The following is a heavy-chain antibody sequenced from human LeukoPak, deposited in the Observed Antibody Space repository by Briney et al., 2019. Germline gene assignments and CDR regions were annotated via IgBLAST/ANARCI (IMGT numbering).Heavy chain of an antibody. CDR3: ARDRGDSSSSPFDY. CDR1: GGSSRSYY. CDR2: IYTSGST. Sequence: ADTLSRTCRNCGGSSRSYYCSWIRQPAGKGLEWIGRIYTSGSTNYNPSLKSRVTMSVDTSKNQFSLKLSSVTAADTAVYYCARDRGDSSSSPFDYWGQGTLVTVSS. V-gene: IGHV4-4*07. D-gene: IGHD6-6*01. J-gene: IGHJ4*02.